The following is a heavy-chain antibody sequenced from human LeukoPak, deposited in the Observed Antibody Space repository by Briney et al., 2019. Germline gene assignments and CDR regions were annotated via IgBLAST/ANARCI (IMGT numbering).Heavy chain of an antibody. J-gene: IGHJ4*02. Sequence: SETLSLTCTVSGGSISSSSYYWGWIRQPPGKGLEWIGSIYYSGSTYYNPSLKSRVTISVDKSKNQFSLKLSSVTAADTAVYYCARDSSSSGYCLDYWGQGTLVTVSS. D-gene: IGHD3-22*01. CDR1: GGSISSSSYY. CDR3: ARDSSSSGYCLDY. CDR2: IYYSGST. V-gene: IGHV4-39*07.